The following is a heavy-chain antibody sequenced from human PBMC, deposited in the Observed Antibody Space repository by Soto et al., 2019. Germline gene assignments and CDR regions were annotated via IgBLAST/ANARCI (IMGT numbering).Heavy chain of an antibody. Sequence: SQTLSLTCAISGDSVSSNSAAWNWIRQSPSRGLEWLGRTYYRSKWYNDYAVSVKSRITINPDTSKNQFSLQLNSVTPEDTAVYYCAREGGDIVVAEPQLPNWFDPWGQGTLVTVSS. CDR1: GDSVSSNSAA. CDR2: TYYRSKWYN. CDR3: AREGGDIVVAEPQLPNWFDP. D-gene: IGHD2-2*01. V-gene: IGHV6-1*01. J-gene: IGHJ5*02.